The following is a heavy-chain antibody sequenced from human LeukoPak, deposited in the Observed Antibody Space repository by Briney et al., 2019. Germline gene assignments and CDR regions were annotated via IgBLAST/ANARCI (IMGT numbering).Heavy chain of an antibody. CDR1: GFTFSSYW. CDR3: ARSIVGAPGYFDY. CDR2: IKQDGSEK. Sequence: PGGSVKLSCAASGFTFSSYWMSWVRQAPGKGLEWVANIKQDGSEKYYVDSVKGRFTISRDNAKNSLYLQMNSLRAEDTAVYYCARSIVGAPGYFDYWGQGTLVTVSS. D-gene: IGHD1-26*01. J-gene: IGHJ4*02. V-gene: IGHV3-7*01.